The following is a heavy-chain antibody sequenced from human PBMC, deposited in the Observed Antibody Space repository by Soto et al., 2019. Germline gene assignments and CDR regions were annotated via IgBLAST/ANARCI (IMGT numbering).Heavy chain of an antibody. CDR2: IYSGGST. V-gene: IGHV3-23*03. CDR3: AKDQGWFDP. CDR1: GFTFFNYA. J-gene: IGHJ5*02. Sequence: GGSLRLSCAASGFTFFNYAMSWVRQAPGKGLEWVSVIYSGGSTYYADSVKGRFTISRDNSKNTLYLQMNSLRAEDTAVYYCAKDQGWFDPWGQGTLVTVSS.